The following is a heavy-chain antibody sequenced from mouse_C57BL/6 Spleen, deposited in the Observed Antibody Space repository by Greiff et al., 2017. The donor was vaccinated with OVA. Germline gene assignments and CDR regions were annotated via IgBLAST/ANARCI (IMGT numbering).Heavy chain of an antibody. CDR3: ARKGTGTGFAY. CDR2: IWSGGST. D-gene: IGHD4-1*01. Sequence: QVTLKESGPGLVQPSQSLSITCTVSGFSLTSYGVHWVRQSPGKGLEWLGVIWSGGSTDYNAAFISRLSISKDNSKSQVFFKMNSLQADDTAIYYCARKGTGTGFAYWGQGTLVTVSA. J-gene: IGHJ3*01. V-gene: IGHV2-2*01. CDR1: GFSLTSYG.